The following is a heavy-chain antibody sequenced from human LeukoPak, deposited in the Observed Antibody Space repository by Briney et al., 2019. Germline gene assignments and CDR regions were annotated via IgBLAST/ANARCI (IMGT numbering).Heavy chain of an antibody. Sequence: GGSLRLSCAASGFTFSSYSMNWVRQAPGKGLEWVSSISSSSSYIYYADSVKGRFTIPRDNAKNSLYLQMNSLRAEDTAVYYCARDFTYYYDSSGFLYYFDYWGQGTLVTVSS. CDR1: GFTFSSYS. J-gene: IGHJ4*02. V-gene: IGHV3-21*01. CDR3: ARDFTYYYDSSGFLYYFDY. D-gene: IGHD3-22*01. CDR2: ISSSSSYI.